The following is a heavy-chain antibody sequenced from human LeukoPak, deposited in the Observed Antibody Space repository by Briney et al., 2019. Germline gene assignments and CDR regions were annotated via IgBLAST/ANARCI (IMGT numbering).Heavy chain of an antibody. CDR3: TTYGSGRKFDY. V-gene: IGHV3-49*03. Sequence: GGSLRLSCTASGFTFGDYAMSWFRQAPGKGLEWVGFIRSKAYGGTTEYAASVEGRFTISRDDSTNTLYLQMNSLKSEDTAVYYCTTYGSGRKFDYWGQGILVTVSS. D-gene: IGHD3-10*01. CDR2: IRSKAYGGTT. J-gene: IGHJ4*02. CDR1: GFTFGDYA.